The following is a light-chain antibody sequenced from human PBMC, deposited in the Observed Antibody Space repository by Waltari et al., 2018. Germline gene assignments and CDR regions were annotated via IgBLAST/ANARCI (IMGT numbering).Light chain of an antibody. V-gene: IGKV4-1*01. CDR2: WAS. CDR1: QNLLYSSNNKNY. CDR3: QQYYTAPQT. Sequence: DIAMPQSPASLAVSLGERATINCKSGQNLLYSSNNKNYLAWYQQKPGQPPKLLIYWASTRESGVPDRFSGSGSGTDFTLSISNLQAEDVAIYYCQQYYTAPQTFGQGTKVEI. J-gene: IGKJ1*01.